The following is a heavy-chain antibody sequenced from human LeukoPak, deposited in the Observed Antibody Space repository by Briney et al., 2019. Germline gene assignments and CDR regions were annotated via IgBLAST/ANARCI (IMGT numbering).Heavy chain of an antibody. D-gene: IGHD3-3*01. CDR3: ARAQGSLTIFGVVQGWFDP. J-gene: IGHJ5*02. CDR2: IYYSGST. V-gene: IGHV4-30-4*08. CDR1: GGSIISGDYS. Sequence: SETLSLTCTVSGGSIISGDYSWSWIRQPPGKGLEWIGYIYYSGSTYYNPSLKSRVTISVDTSKNQFSLKLSSVTAADTAVYYCARAQGSLTIFGVVQGWFDPWGQGTLVTVSS.